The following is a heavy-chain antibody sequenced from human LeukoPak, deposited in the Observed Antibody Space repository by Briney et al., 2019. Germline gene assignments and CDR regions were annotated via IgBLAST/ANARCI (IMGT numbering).Heavy chain of an antibody. Sequence: ASVKVSCKVSGYTLTELSMHWVRQAPGKGLEWMGGFDPEDGETIYAQKFQGRVTMTEDTSTDTAYMELCSLRSEDTAVYYCATDLSLHYYGSGSYYKSVYWGQGTLVTVSS. CDR1: GYTLTELS. CDR2: FDPEDGET. V-gene: IGHV1-24*01. D-gene: IGHD3-10*01. CDR3: ATDLSLHYYGSGSYYKSVY. J-gene: IGHJ4*02.